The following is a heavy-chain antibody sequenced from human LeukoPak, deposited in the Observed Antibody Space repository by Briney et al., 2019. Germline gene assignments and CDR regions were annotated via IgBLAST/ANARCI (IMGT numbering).Heavy chain of an antibody. D-gene: IGHD3-10*01. Sequence: ASVKVSCKASGYTFTSYDINWVRQATGQGLEWMGWMNPNSGNTGYAQKFQGRVTMTRNTSISTAYMELSSLRSEDTAVYYCARVTPDLLWFGESLYNWFDPWGQGTLVTVSS. CDR3: ARVTPDLLWFGESLYNWFDP. V-gene: IGHV1-8*01. CDR2: MNPNSGNT. CDR1: GYTFTSYD. J-gene: IGHJ5*02.